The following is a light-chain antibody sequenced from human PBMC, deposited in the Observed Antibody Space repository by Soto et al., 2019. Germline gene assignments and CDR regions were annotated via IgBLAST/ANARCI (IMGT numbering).Light chain of an antibody. J-gene: IGLJ3*02. Sequence: QSVLTQPPSVSGAPGQRVTISCIGSRSNIGAGYDVHWYQQLPGTAPKLLVSGNTNRPSGVPDRFSGSKSGTSASLAITGLRAEDEADYYCQSFDSNLSGWVFGEGTKLTVL. V-gene: IGLV1-40*01. CDR1: RSNIGAGYD. CDR3: QSFDSNLSGWV. CDR2: GNT.